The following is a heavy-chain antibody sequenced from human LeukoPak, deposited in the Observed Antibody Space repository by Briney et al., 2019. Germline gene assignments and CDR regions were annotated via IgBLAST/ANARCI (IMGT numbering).Heavy chain of an antibody. D-gene: IGHD6-19*01. Sequence: SETLSLTCTVSGGSISSSSYYWGWIRQPPGKGLEWIGSIYYSGSTYYNPSLKSRVTISVDTSKNQFSLKLSSVTAADTAVYYCARRRIVVAGTDYFDYWGQGTLVTVSS. CDR3: ARRRIVVAGTDYFDY. CDR1: GGSISSSSYY. CDR2: IYYSGST. J-gene: IGHJ4*02. V-gene: IGHV4-39*01.